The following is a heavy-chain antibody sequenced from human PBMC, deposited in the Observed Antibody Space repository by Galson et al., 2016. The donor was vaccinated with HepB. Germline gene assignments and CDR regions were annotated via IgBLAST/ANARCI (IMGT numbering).Heavy chain of an antibody. CDR2: IYTSGNT. CDR3: ASGRYSNLYYFYYMDV. V-gene: IGHV4-61*02. D-gene: IGHD4-11*01. CDR1: GGSISSSDYY. J-gene: IGHJ6*03. Sequence: TLSLTCTVSGGSISSSDYYWSWIRQPAGKGLEWIGRIYTSGNTNYNPSLKSRVTISVDTSTNQFSLTLTSATAADTAIYYCASGRYSNLYYFYYMDVWAKGTTVTVSS.